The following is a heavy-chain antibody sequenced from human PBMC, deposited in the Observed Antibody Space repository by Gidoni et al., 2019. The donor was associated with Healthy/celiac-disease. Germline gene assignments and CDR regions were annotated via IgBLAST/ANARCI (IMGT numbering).Heavy chain of an antibody. V-gene: IGHV3-74*01. J-gene: IGHJ6*02. CDR1: GFTFSSYW. CDR3: ASVSSSWDPYYYYYYGMDV. CDR2: INSDGSST. D-gene: IGHD6-13*01. Sequence: VQLVASGGGLVQPGGSLRLSCAASGFTFSSYWMHWVRQAPGKGLVWVSRINSDGSSTSYADSVKGRFTISRDNAKNTLYLQMNSLRAEDTAVYYCASVSSSWDPYYYYYYGMDVWGQGTTVTVSS.